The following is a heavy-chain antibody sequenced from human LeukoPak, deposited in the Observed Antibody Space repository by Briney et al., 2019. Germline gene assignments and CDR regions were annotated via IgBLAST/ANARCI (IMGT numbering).Heavy chain of an antibody. Sequence: SETLSLTCTVSGGSFSGYYWSWIRQPPGKGLEWIGEINHSGSTNYNPSLKSRVTISVNTSKNQFSLKLSSVTAADTAVYYCARILSGSSSSRWGQGTLVTVSS. J-gene: IGHJ4*02. CDR1: GGSFSGYY. D-gene: IGHD6-6*01. CDR2: INHSGST. CDR3: ARILSGSSSSR. V-gene: IGHV4-34*01.